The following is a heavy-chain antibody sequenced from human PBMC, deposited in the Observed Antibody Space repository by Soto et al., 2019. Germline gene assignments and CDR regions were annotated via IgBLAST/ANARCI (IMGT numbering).Heavy chain of an antibody. CDR3: ATQAVAGATGHGMDV. D-gene: IGHD6-13*01. Sequence: QVQLVQSGAEVKKPGSSVKVSCKASGGTFNNYGIRWVRQAPGQGLEWMGGVIPIFGSAKYTEFFRGRITITADTAPSNASMDLSSLKSEDTAVYYCATQAVAGATGHGMDVWGQGTTVTVSS. CDR2: VIPIFGSA. V-gene: IGHV1-69*06. J-gene: IGHJ6*02. CDR1: GGTFNNYG.